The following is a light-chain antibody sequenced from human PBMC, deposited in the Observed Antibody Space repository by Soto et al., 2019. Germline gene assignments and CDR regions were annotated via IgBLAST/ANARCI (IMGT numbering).Light chain of an antibody. V-gene: IGLV2-14*01. CDR1: SSDVGGYNY. CDR3: SSYTSSSTVI. Sequence: QSALTQPASVSGSPGQSITISCTGTSSDVGGYNYDSWYQQHPGRAPKLMLYNVSYRPSGVSNRFSGSKSGNTATLTISGLQAEDESHYYCSSYTSSSTVIFGGGTKLTVL. CDR2: NVS. J-gene: IGLJ2*01.